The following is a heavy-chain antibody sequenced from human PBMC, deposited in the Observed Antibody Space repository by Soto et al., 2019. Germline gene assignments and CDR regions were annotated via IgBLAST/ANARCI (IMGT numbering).Heavy chain of an antibody. CDR3: ARDIFKGAYYDSSGSSKAFDI. CDR2: ISAYNGNT. Sequence: GASVKVSCKASGYTFTSYGISWVRQAPGQGLEWMGWISAYNGNTNYAQKLQGRVTMTTDTSTSTAYMELRSLRSDDTAVYYCARDIFKGAYYDSSGSSKAFDIRGQGTMVTVS. J-gene: IGHJ3*02. D-gene: IGHD3-22*01. V-gene: IGHV1-18*04. CDR1: GYTFTSYG.